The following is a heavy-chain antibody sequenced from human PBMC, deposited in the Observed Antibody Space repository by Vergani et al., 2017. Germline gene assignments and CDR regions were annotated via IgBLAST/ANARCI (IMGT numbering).Heavy chain of an antibody. CDR2: ISNSGNTI. CDR3: ARDHRDYNNYPGTFDI. V-gene: IGHV3-11*01. D-gene: IGHD5-24*01. J-gene: IGHJ3*02. Sequence: QVQLVESGGGLVKPGGSLRLSCAASGFSFSDPYMTWIRQAPGKGLEWVSYISNSGNTIEYADSVKGRFSISSDNAKSSLFLQMDSLRAEDTSVYYCARDHRDYNNYPGTFDIWGQGSMVTVSS. CDR1: GFSFSDPY.